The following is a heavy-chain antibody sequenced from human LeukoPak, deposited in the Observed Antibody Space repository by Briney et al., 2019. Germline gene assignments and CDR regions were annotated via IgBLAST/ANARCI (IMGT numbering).Heavy chain of an antibody. CDR3: RGGWKGAGRRGGAFDI. CDR1: GFTFSSYA. J-gene: IGHJ3*02. V-gene: IGHV3-30-3*01. CDR2: ISYDGSNK. D-gene: IGHD1-1*01. Sequence: GGSLRLSCAASGFTFSSYAMHWVRQAPGKGLEWVAVISYDGSNKYYADSVKGRFTISRDNSKNTLYLQMNSLRAEDTAVYYCRGGWKGAGRRGGAFDIWGQGTMVTVSS.